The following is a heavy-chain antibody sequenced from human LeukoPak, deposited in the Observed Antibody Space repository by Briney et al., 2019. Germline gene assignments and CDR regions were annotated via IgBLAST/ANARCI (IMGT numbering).Heavy chain of an antibody. D-gene: IGHD3-22*01. J-gene: IGHJ4*02. V-gene: IGHV3-73*01. CDR1: GFTFSGSA. CDR2: IRSKTNNYAT. CDR3: AKGSYYDISGYSEFDY. Sequence: GGSLRLSCAASGFTFSGSALHWVRQASGKGLEWIGRIRSKTNNYATTYAASVTGRFTISRDDAENTAYLQMNSLRVEDTAVYYCAKGSYYDISGYSEFDYWGQGTLVTVSS.